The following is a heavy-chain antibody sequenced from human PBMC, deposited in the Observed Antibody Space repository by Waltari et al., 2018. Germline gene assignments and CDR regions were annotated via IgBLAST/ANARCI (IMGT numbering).Heavy chain of an antibody. Sequence: EVQLLESGGGLVQPGGSLRLSCAASGFTFGNYAMGWVRRAPGRGLEWVSVFYSGGTTYYADSVKGRFTISRDNSKNTLYLQMNSLRAEDTAVYYCAKDSSPFLEHRVYYYYYMDVWGKGTTVTVSS. V-gene: IGHV3-23*03. D-gene: IGHD3-3*01. CDR3: AKDSSPFLEHRVYYYYYMDV. CDR1: GFTFGNYA. CDR2: FYSGGTT. J-gene: IGHJ6*03.